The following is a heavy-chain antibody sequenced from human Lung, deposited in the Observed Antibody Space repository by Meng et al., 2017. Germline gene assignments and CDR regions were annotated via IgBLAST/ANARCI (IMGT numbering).Heavy chain of an antibody. J-gene: IGHJ2*01. V-gene: IGHV3-30*01. Sequence: VASGGGVVQLGWSLRLSCAASGCPFNPYAMHWVRQAAGKGLEWVSLMSVAGAQIYYSDSVRGRFTISRDNSKNTLYLQMNSLRAEDTAVYYCARDKPPNDVWGRGTLVTVSS. CDR1: GCPFNPYA. CDR3: ARDKPPNDV. CDR2: MSVAGAQI.